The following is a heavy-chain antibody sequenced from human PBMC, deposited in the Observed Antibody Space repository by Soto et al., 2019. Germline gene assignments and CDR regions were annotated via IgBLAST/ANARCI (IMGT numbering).Heavy chain of an antibody. J-gene: IGHJ4*02. Sequence: SETLSLTCTVSGGSISSSSYYWGWIRQPPGKGLEWIGSIYYSGSTYYNPSLKSRVTISVDTSKNQFSLKLSSVTAADTAVYYCARHRGGLGWYIDYFDYWGQGTLVTVSS. CDR1: GGSISSSSYY. CDR3: ARHRGGLGWYIDYFDY. V-gene: IGHV4-39*01. D-gene: IGHD6-19*01. CDR2: IYYSGST.